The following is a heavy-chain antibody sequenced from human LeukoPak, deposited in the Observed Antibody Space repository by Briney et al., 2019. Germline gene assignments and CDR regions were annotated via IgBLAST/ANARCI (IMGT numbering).Heavy chain of an antibody. Sequence: SETLSLTCTVSGGSISSGGYYWSWIRQHPGKGLEWIGYIYYSGSTYYNPSLKSRVTISVDTSKNQFSLKLSSVTAADTAVYYCARDGGDYLTHDAFDSWGQGTMVTVSS. J-gene: IGHJ3*02. CDR2: IYYSGST. D-gene: IGHD4-17*01. CDR1: GGSISSGGYY. CDR3: ARDGGDYLTHDAFDS. V-gene: IGHV4-31*03.